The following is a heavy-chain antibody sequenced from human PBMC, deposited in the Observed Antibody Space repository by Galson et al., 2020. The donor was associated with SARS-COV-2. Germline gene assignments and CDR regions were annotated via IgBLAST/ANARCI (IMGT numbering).Heavy chain of an antibody. CDR1: GYTFTSYD. CDR3: ARDSRDTYCSGGSCYVNGLDY. J-gene: IGHJ4*02. CDR2: MNPNSGNT. D-gene: IGHD2-15*01. Sequence: ASVKVSCKASGYTFTSYDINWVRQATGQGLEWMGWMNPNSGNTGYAQKFQDRVTMPRNTSISTAYMELSSLRSEDTAVYYCARDSRDTYCSGGSCYVNGLDYWGQGTLFTVSS. V-gene: IGHV1-8*01.